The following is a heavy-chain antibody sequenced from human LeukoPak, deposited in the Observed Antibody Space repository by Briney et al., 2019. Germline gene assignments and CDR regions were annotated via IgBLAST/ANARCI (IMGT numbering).Heavy chain of an antibody. D-gene: IGHD3-10*01. V-gene: IGHV4-30-4*08. CDR2: IYYSGSA. CDR3: ARAGFGIDY. Sequence: PSQTLSLTFTVSGGSFSSGDYYWSWIRQPPGKGLEWIGYIYYSGSAYYNPSLKSRVSISVDTSKNQFSLKLSSVTAADTAVYFCARAGFGIDYWGQGTLVTVSS. CDR1: GGSFSSGDYY. J-gene: IGHJ4*02.